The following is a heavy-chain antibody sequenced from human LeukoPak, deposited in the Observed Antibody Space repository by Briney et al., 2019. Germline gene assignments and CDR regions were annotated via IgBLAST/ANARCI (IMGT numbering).Heavy chain of an antibody. D-gene: IGHD4-17*01. J-gene: IGHJ4*02. CDR2: ISYDGSNK. Sequence: GWSLRPSCAASGFIFSSYGMHWVRQAPGKGLEGVAVISYDGSNKYNADYVKDRFIISRDNSKNTLYLQLNNLSAKDKAVYYCAKDRDYGTDYWGQGTLVTVSS. V-gene: IGHV3-30*18. CDR3: AKDRDYGTDY. CDR1: GFIFSSYG.